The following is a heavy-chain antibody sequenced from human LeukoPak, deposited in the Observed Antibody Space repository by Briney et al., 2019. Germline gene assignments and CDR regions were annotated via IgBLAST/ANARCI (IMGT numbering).Heavy chain of an antibody. CDR3: ARTNAFDI. V-gene: IGHV4-59*01. Sequence: SETLSLTCIVSGGSISGYHWNWIRQPPGKGLEWIGCIYYSGTTYYNPSLKSRVTISLDTSKNRFSLKLDSVTAADTAVYYCARTNAFDIWGQGTMVTVSS. J-gene: IGHJ3*02. CDR1: GGSISGYH. CDR2: IYYSGTT.